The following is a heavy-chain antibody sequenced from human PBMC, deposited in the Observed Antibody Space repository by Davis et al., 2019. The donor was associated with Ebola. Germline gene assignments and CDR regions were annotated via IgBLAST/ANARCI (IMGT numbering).Heavy chain of an antibody. D-gene: IGHD2-21*02. Sequence: SVKVSCKASGYTFNLYGISWVRQAPGQGLEWMGRIIPILGIANYAQKFQGRVAITADKSTSTAYMELSSLRSEDTAVYYCAREDVVVTAPAGDYWGQGTLVTVSS. CDR3: AREDVVVTAPAGDY. J-gene: IGHJ4*02. CDR2: IIPILGIA. V-gene: IGHV1-69*04. CDR1: GYTFNLYG.